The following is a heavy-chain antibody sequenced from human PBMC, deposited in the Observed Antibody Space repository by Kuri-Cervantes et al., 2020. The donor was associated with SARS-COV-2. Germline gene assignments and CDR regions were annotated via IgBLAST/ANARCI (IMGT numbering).Heavy chain of an antibody. CDR3: ARGPAHDFWSGYRFDY. CDR1: GGSISSYY. V-gene: IGHV4-38-2*02. CDR2: IYHSGST. J-gene: IGHJ4*02. Sequence: GSLRLSCTVSGGSISSYYWGWIRQPPGKGLEWIGSIYHSGSTYYNPSLKSRVTISVDTSKNQFSLKLSSVTAADTAVYYCARGPAHDFWSGYRFDYWGQGTLVTDSS. D-gene: IGHD3-3*01.